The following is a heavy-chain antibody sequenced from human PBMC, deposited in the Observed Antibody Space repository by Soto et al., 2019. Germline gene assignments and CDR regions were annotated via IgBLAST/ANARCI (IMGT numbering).Heavy chain of an antibody. Sequence: QLQLQESGPGLVKPSETLSLTCTVSGGSISSSSYYWGWIRQPPGKGLEWIGSIYYSGSTYYNPSLKSRVTISVDTSKNQFSLKLSSVTAADTAVYYCTQYDSSGSWFDPWGQGTLVTVSS. D-gene: IGHD3-22*01. CDR3: TQYDSSGSWFDP. CDR1: GGSISSSSYY. V-gene: IGHV4-39*01. J-gene: IGHJ5*02. CDR2: IYYSGST.